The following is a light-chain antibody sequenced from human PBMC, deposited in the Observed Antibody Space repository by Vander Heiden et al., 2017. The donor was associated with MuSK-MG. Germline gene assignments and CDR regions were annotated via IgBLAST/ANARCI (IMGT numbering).Light chain of an antibody. Sequence: DIQMTQSPSSLSAFVGDRVTITCRASHNINRYVNWYQQKPGKAPKILIYAASSLQSGVPSRFSGSGSGTDFTLTISRLQPEDFAIYYCQQSYSISSAFGQGTKVEMK. CDR2: AAS. CDR1: HNINRY. CDR3: QQSYSISSA. J-gene: IGKJ1*01. V-gene: IGKV1-39*01.